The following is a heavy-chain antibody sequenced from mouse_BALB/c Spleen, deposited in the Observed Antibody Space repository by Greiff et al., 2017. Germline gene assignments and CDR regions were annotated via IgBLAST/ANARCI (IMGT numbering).Heavy chain of an antibody. V-gene: IGHV2-9*02. CDR2: IWAGGST. Sequence: VHLVESGPGLVAPSQSLSITCTVSGFSLTSYGVHWVRQPPGKGLEWLGVIWAGGSTNYNSALMSRLSISKDNSKSQVFLKMNSLQTDDTAMYYCARFYDGYYVWFAYWGQGTLVTVSA. CDR3: ARFYDGYYVWFAY. CDR1: GFSLTSYG. D-gene: IGHD2-3*01. J-gene: IGHJ3*01.